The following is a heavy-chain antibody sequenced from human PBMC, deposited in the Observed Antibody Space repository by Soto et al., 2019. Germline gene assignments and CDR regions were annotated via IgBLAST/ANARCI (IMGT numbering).Heavy chain of an antibody. CDR2: IWYDGSIN. D-gene: IGHD5-12*01. V-gene: IGHV3-33*06. Sequence: GGSLRLSCAASGFTFSSYIMHWVRQAPGKGLEWVALIWYDGSINHHADSVKGRFTISRDNSKNTLYLQVNSLRAEDTAVYYCAKDQARYSGYDFRYYYYGMDVWGQGTTVTVSS. CDR3: AKDQARYSGYDFRYYYYGMDV. J-gene: IGHJ6*02. CDR1: GFTFSSYI.